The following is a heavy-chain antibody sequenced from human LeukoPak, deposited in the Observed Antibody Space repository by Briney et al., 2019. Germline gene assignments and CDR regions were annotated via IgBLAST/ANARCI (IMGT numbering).Heavy chain of an antibody. CDR1: VYTFSAFH. Sequence: ASVNVSCKASVYTFSAFHIHWVRLAPGQGPEWMGWVNPNSGDTNYAQRFRGRVTMTSDTYINTAYMELSSLGSDDTAVYYCARSNYYGSQSEYWGQGTLVAVSS. J-gene: IGHJ4*02. D-gene: IGHD3-10*01. CDR3: ARSNYYGSQSEY. CDR2: VNPNSGDT. V-gene: IGHV1-2*02.